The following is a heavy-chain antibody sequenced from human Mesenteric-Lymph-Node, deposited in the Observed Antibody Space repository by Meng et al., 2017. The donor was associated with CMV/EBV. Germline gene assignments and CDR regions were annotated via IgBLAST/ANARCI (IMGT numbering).Heavy chain of an antibody. CDR2: INPSGGST. CDR3: ARDQGYCSSTSCYTGRAHYGMDV. CDR1: GYTFTSYD. V-gene: IGHV1-46*01. Sequence: ASVKVSCKASGYTFTSYDINWVRQATGQGLEWMGIINPSGGSTSYAQKFQGRVTMTRDTSTSTVYMELSSLRSEDTAVYYCARDQGYCSSTSCYTGRAHYGMDVWGQGTTVTVSS. J-gene: IGHJ6*02. D-gene: IGHD2-2*02.